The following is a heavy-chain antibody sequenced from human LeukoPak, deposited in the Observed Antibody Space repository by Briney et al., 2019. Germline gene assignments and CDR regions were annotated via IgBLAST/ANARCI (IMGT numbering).Heavy chain of an antibody. CDR1: GFTFSDYH. CDR2: IRSSGSTI. Sequence: GGSLRLSCAASGFTFSDYHMSWIRQAPGKGLEWVSYIRSSGSTISYADSVKGRFTISRDNAKNSLYLQMNSLRAEDTAVYYCARGNSGWSYIDYWGQGTLVTVSS. V-gene: IGHV3-11*01. CDR3: ARGNSGWSYIDY. D-gene: IGHD6-19*01. J-gene: IGHJ4*02.